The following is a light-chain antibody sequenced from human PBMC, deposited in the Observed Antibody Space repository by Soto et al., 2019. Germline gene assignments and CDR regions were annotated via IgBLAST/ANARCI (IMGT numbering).Light chain of an antibody. V-gene: IGLV2-14*01. CDR2: EVS. CDR1: SSDVGGYNY. CDR3: SSYTSSSFVV. Sequence: QSVLTQPASVSGSPGQSITISCTGTSSDVGGYNYVSWYQQHPGKAPKLMIYEVSNRPSGVSNRFSGSKSGNTASLTISGLQAEDEAAYYWSSYTSSSFVVFGGGTKLTVL. J-gene: IGLJ2*01.